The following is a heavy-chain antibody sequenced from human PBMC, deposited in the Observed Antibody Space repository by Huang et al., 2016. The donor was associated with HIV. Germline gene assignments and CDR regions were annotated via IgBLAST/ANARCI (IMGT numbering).Heavy chain of an antibody. V-gene: IGHV3-30*18. D-gene: IGHD1-26*01. Sequence: QAPGKGLEWVAVISYDGSNKYYADSVKGRFTISRANSKNTLYLQMNSLRAEDTAVYYCAKEVELWYSEGYFDYWGQGTLVTVSS. CDR2: ISYDGSNK. CDR3: AKEVELWYSEGYFDY. J-gene: IGHJ4*02.